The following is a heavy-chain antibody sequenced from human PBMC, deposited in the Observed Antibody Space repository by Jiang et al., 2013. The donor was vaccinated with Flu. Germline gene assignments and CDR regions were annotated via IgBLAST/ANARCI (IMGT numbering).Heavy chain of an antibody. CDR1: GASITNTTYY. CDR3: ASAGGYGAFGI. D-gene: IGHD1-1*01. J-gene: IGHJ3*02. Sequence: PGLVKPSETLSLTCAVSGASITNTTYYWDWIRQPPGKGLEWIGSMYFSGITFYNPSLEGRLTMSVDTSKNHFSLTLASVTAADTAVYYCASAGGYGAFGIWGQGTMVTVSS. CDR2: MYFSGIT. V-gene: IGHV4-39*02.